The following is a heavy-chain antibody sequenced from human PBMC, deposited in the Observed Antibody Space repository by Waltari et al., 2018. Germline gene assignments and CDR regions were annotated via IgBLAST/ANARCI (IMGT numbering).Heavy chain of an antibody. J-gene: IGHJ4*02. D-gene: IGHD6-13*01. CDR3: VRLAATGSPYFDS. CDR2: IRNKANSYST. Sequence: EVHLVESGGGLVQPGGSLRLSCVSSGFPFSAHYLDWVRQAPGKGLEWVGHIRNKANSYSTEHAASVKGRFTISRDDSKDSLYLQMNSLEIEDTGVYYCVRLAATGSPYFDSWGQGTLVTVSS. V-gene: IGHV3-72*01. CDR1: GFPFSAHY.